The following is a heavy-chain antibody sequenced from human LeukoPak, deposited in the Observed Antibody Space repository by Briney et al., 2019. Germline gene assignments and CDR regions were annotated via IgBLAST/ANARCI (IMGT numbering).Heavy chain of an antibody. V-gene: IGHV4-59*01. J-gene: IGHJ2*01. CDR1: GGSFSSYY. CDR2: IYYSGST. Sequence: SETLSLTCTVSGGSFSSYYWSWIRQPPGKGLEWIGYIYYSGSTNYNPSLKSRVTISVDTSNNQFSLKLSSVTAADTAVYYCARQGSTSHWYFDLWGRGTLVTVSS. CDR3: ARQGSTSHWYFDL. D-gene: IGHD6-13*01.